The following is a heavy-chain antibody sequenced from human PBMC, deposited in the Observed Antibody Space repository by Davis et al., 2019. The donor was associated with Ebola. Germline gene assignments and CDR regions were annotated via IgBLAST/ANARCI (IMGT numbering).Heavy chain of an antibody. CDR3: ARAVTIFGVVTNDYFDY. CDR1: GYTFTNYG. Sequence: ASVKVSCKASGYTFTNYGITWVRQAPGQGLEWMGWINPHNGNTNYAQNVQGRVTVTTDTSTSTAYMEVGSLKSDDTAVYYCARAVTIFGVVTNDYFDYWGQGTLVTVSS. CDR2: INPHNGNT. V-gene: IGHV1-18*04. D-gene: IGHD3-3*01. J-gene: IGHJ4*02.